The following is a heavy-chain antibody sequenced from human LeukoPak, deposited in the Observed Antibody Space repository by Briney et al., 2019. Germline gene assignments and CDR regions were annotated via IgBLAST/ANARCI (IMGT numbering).Heavy chain of an antibody. Sequence: GGSLRLSCTASGFTFSSYAMSWVRQAPGKGLEWVSGISDSVDSTHYADSVKGRFTISRDNSKNTLYLQMNSLRAEDTALYYCAKDLARIGARQSDYWGQGTLVTVSS. CDR1: GFTFSSYA. CDR3: AKDLARIGARQSDY. V-gene: IGHV3-23*01. J-gene: IGHJ4*02. CDR2: ISDSVDST. D-gene: IGHD6-6*01.